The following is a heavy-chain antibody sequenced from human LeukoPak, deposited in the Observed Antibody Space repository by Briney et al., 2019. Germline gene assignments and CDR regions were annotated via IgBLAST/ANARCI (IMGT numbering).Heavy chain of an antibody. D-gene: IGHD2-2*01. J-gene: IGHJ4*02. V-gene: IGHV1-69*01. CDR1: GGTFSSYA. CDR2: IIPMFGTA. CDR3: ARGRCSRTSCYSDY. Sequence: SVKVSCRASGGTFSSYAISWVRQAPGQGLEWMGGIIPMFGTAKYAQKFQGRVTITADESTSTAYMELSSLRSEDTAVYCCARGRCSRTSCYSDYWGQGTLVTVSS.